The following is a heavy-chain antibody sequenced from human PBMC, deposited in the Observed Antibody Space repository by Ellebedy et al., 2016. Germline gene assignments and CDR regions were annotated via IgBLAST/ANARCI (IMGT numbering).Heavy chain of an antibody. CDR2: IYWDDDK. CDR3: AHSLRGLLWFGVDAFDI. CDR1: GFSLSTSGVG. J-gene: IGHJ3*02. D-gene: IGHD3-10*01. V-gene: IGHV2-5*02. Sequence: SGPTLVXPTQTLTLTCTFSGFSLSTSGVGVGWIRQPPGKALEWLALIYWDDDKRYSPSLKSRLTITKDTSKNQVVLTMTNMDPVDTATYYCAHSLRGLLWFGVDAFDIWGQGTMVTVSS.